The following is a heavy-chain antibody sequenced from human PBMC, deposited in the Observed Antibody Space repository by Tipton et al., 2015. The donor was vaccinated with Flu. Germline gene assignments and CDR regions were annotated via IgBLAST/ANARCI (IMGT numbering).Heavy chain of an antibody. Sequence: QLVQSGAEVKKPGSSVKVSCKASGGTFSSYAISWVRQAPGQGLEWMGGIIPIFGIANYAQKFQGRVTITADESTSTAYMELSSLRSEDTAVYYCARDLVGASPNYYYYYGMDVWGQGTTVTVSS. CDR3: ARDLVGASPNYYYYYGMDV. D-gene: IGHD1-26*01. CDR1: GGTFSSYA. J-gene: IGHJ6*02. CDR2: IIPIFGIA. V-gene: IGHV1-69*01.